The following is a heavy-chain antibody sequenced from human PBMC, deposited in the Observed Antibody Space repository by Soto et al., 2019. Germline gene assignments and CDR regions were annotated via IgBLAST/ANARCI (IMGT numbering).Heavy chain of an antibody. V-gene: IGHV3-23*01. Sequence: PGGSLRLSCAASGFTFSSYAMSWVRQAPGKGLEWVSAISGSGGSTYYADSVKGRFTISRDNSKNTLYLQMNSLRAEDTAVYYCAKGGTQSCYYYMDVWGKGTTVTVSS. D-gene: IGHD2-15*01. CDR3: AKGGTQSCYYYMDV. CDR2: ISGSGGST. CDR1: GFTFSSYA. J-gene: IGHJ6*03.